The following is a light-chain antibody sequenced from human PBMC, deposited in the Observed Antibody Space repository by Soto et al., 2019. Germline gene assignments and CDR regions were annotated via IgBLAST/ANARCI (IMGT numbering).Light chain of an antibody. V-gene: IGKV3-20*01. J-gene: IGKJ1*01. Sequence: EIVLTQSPGTLSLSPGERATLPCRASQSVRSGHLSWYQQRPGQAPRLLIYDASTRATGIPDRFSGSGSGTDFTLTISRLEPEDFAVYYCFLYGNSRRTFGQGTKVEIK. CDR2: DAS. CDR1: QSVRSGH. CDR3: FLYGNSRRT.